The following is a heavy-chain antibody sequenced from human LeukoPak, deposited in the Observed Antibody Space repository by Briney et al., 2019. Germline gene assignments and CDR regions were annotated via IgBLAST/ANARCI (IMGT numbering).Heavy chain of an antibody. D-gene: IGHD6-6*01. CDR1: GFTFSSYA. J-gene: IGHJ4*02. Sequence: GGSLRLSCAASGFTFSSYAMRWVRQAPGKGLEWVAVISYDGSNKYYADSVKGRFTISRDNSKNTLYLQMNSLRAEDTAVYYCARDLEGQLVLGLDYWGQGTLVTVSS. CDR3: ARDLEGQLVLGLDY. V-gene: IGHV3-30-3*01. CDR2: ISYDGSNK.